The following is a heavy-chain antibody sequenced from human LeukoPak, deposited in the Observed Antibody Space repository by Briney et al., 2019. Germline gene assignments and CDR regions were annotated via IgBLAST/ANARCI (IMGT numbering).Heavy chain of an antibody. V-gene: IGHV3-21*01. J-gene: IGHJ4*02. CDR3: ARFLTVAVVPQRVDC. CDR1: GFNFDSYT. CDR2: ISSGSSHI. Sequence: GGSLRLSCAASGFNFDSYTMTWVRQAPGKGLEWVSSISSGSSHIYYADSMKGRFTISRDSAKNSLYLQMNSLRAEDTAVYYCARFLTVAVVPQRVDCWGQGTLVTVSS. D-gene: IGHD6-19*01.